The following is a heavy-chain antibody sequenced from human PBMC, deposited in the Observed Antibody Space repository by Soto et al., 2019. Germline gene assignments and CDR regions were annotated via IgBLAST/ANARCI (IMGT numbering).Heavy chain of an antibody. CDR3: AKDPSDVTIFGVVVDY. V-gene: IGHV3-23*01. J-gene: IGHJ4*02. CDR1: GFTFSSYA. Sequence: GGSLRLSCAASGFTFSSYAMSWVRQAPGKGLEWVSAISGSGGSTYYADSVKGRFTISRDNSKNTLYLQMNSLRAEDTAVYYCAKDPSDVTIFGVVVDYWGQGTLVTVSS. D-gene: IGHD3-3*01. CDR2: ISGSGGST.